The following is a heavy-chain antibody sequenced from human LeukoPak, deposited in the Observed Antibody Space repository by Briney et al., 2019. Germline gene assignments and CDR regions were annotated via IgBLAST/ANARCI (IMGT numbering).Heavy chain of an antibody. J-gene: IGHJ4*02. CDR1: GGTFSSYA. Sequence: EASVKVSCKASGGTFSSYAISWVRQAPGQGLEWMGWMNPNSGNTGYAQKFQGRVTMTRNTSISTAYMELSSLRSEDTAVYYCARGPSGNFDYWGQGTLVTVSS. V-gene: IGHV1-8*02. D-gene: IGHD1-1*01. CDR3: ARGPSGNFDY. CDR2: MNPNSGNT.